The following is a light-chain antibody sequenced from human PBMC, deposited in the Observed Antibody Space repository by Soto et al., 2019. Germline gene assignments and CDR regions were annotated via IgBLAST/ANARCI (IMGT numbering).Light chain of an antibody. Sequence: DIQMTQSPSTLSASVGDRVTITCRASQNVNKWLAWFQQKPGKVPKLLIFDASTLQTGVPSRFGGGGSGTEFALTISGLQPDDFATYYCQQLNSYPITFGQGTRLEIK. J-gene: IGKJ5*01. CDR1: QNVNKW. CDR3: QQLNSYPIT. CDR2: DAS. V-gene: IGKV1-5*01.